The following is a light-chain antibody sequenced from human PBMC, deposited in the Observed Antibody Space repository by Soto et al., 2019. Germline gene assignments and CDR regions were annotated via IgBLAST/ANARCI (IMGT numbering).Light chain of an antibody. Sequence: DFQMTQYTSTLSASVGDRVTITCRASQSISSWLAWYQQKPGKASKLLIYDASSLESGVPSRFSGSGSGTEFTLTISILQPYDFATYYCQHYNSYSWTFGQET. V-gene: IGKV1-5*01. CDR1: QSISSW. J-gene: IGKJ1*01. CDR3: QHYNSYSWT. CDR2: DAS.